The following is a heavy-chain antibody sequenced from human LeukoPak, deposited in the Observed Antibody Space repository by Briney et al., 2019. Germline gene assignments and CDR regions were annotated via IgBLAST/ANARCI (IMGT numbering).Heavy chain of an antibody. Sequence: GGSLRLSCVASGFTFSSYTVNWVRQTPGKGLEWVSSISSSSSYIYYADSVKGRFTISRDNAKNSLYLQMNSLRAEDTAVYYCASQGRFLEWLLWYWGQGTLVTVSS. CDR3: ASQGRFLEWLLWY. CDR1: GFTFSSYT. D-gene: IGHD3-3*01. CDR2: ISSSSSYI. V-gene: IGHV3-21*03. J-gene: IGHJ4*02.